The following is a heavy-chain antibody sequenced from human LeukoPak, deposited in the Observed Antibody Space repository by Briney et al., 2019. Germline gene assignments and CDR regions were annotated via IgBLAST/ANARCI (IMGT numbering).Heavy chain of an antibody. CDR1: GFSLSTSGVG. Sequence: SGPTLVKPTQTLTLTCTFSGFSLSTSGVGVGWIRQPPGKALEWLALAYWDDDKRYSPSLKSRLTIIKDTSKNQVVLTMTNMDPVDTATYYCARRRRYYDSSGYQYYYFDYWGQGTLVTVSS. J-gene: IGHJ4*02. CDR2: AYWDDDK. D-gene: IGHD3-22*01. CDR3: ARRRRYYDSSGYQYYYFDY. V-gene: IGHV2-5*02.